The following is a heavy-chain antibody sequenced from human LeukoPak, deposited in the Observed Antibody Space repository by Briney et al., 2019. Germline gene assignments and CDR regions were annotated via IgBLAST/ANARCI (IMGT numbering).Heavy chain of an antibody. CDR3: ARGGKSQLGTCDF. J-gene: IGHJ4*02. V-gene: IGHV1-2*02. D-gene: IGHD7-27*01. CDR2: INPNSGGA. Sequence: ASVKVSCKASGYTFSGYYMHWVRQARGQGLEWMGWINPNSGGAIYAQKFQGRVTMTRDTSINTAYMELSRLKSDDTAVYYCARGGKSQLGTCDFWGQGTLVTVSS. CDR1: GYTFSGYY.